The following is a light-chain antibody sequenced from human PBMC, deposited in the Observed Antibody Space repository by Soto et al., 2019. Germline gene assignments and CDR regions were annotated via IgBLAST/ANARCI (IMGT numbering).Light chain of an antibody. J-gene: IGKJ1*01. CDR3: QPSYISPRT. CDR1: QSISTY. Sequence: DIQMTQSPSSLSASVGDRVTITCRASQSISTYLNWYQQKSGNAPKLLIYDVSTLQTGVPSRLSGSGSGTDFTLTISSLQPEDFANYYCQPSYISPRTFGQGTKVEIK. CDR2: DVS. V-gene: IGKV1-39*01.